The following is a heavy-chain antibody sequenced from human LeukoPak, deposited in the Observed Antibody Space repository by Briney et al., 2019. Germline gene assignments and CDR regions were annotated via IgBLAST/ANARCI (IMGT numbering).Heavy chain of an antibody. CDR2: INHSGST. CDR1: GGSFSGYY. D-gene: IGHD3-22*01. J-gene: IGHJ4*02. Sequence: SETLSLTCAVYGGSFSGYYWSWIRQPPGKGLEWIGEINHSGSTNHNPSLKSRVTISVDTSKNQFSLKLSSVTAADTAVYYCARGNYYDSSGYQYYFDYWGQGTLVTVSS. CDR3: ARGNYYDSSGYQYYFDY. V-gene: IGHV4-34*01.